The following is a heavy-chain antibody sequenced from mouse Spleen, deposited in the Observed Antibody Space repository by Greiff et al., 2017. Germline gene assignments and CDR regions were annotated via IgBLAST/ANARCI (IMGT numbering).Heavy chain of an antibody. CDR1: GYPFPRYW. D-gene: IGHD4-1*01. CDR3: TREELTGTFAY. CDR2: ISPGNRDT. J-gene: IGHJ3*01. Sequence: VQLQESGTLLARPGASVQMSCQTSGYPFPRYWMPWVKQRPGQGPEWIGAISPGNRDTRYNQKLKGKAKLTAVTSASTAYMELSSLTDEDSAVYYCTREELTGTFAYWGQGTLVTVSA. V-gene: IGHV1-5*01.